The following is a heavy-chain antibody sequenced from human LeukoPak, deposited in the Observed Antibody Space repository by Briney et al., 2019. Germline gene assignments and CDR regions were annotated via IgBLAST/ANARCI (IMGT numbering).Heavy chain of an antibody. CDR1: GYSFNTYW. D-gene: IGHD1-26*01. CDR3: ARRQVGPTSYYFDS. J-gene: IGHJ4*02. CDR2: LYPGDSDT. Sequence: GESLKISCKGSGYSFNTYWIGWVRQLPWKGLEWMGILYPGDSDTTYSPSFQGQVTFSADKSINTAYLQWSTLKASDTAIYYCARRQVGPTSYYFDSWGQGTLVTVSS. V-gene: IGHV5-51*01.